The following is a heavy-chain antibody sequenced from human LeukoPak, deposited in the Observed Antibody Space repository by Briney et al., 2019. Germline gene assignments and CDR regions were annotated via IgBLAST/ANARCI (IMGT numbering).Heavy chain of an antibody. Sequence: SETLSLTCTVSGGSISRFYWSWIRQPPGKALEWIGYVYYSGSTSYNPSLRSRVTMSVDTSKNQFSLKLNSVTAADTAVYYCARNSRDGDNWEYHYFDYWGQGTLVTVSS. CDR3: ARNSRDGDNWEYHYFDY. CDR1: GGSISRFY. V-gene: IGHV4-59*08. J-gene: IGHJ4*02. CDR2: VYYSGST. D-gene: IGHD5-24*01.